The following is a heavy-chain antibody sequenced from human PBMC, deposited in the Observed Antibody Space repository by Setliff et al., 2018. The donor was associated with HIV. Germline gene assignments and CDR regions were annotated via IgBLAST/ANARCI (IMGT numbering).Heavy chain of an antibody. CDR1: EFTYNKYW. D-gene: IGHD3-3*02. J-gene: IGHJ3*02. CDR2: IFSGGTT. CDR3: ARLARGLPAFDI. V-gene: IGHV3-66*01. Sequence: GGSLRLSCAASEFTYNKYWMSWVRQAPGKGLEWVSVIFSGGTTNYADSVKGRFTISRDNAKNSLYLQMNSLRAEDTAVYYCARLARGLPAFDIWGQGTMVTVSS.